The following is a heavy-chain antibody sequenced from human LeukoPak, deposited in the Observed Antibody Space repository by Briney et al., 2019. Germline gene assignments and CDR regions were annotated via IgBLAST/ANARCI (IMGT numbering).Heavy chain of an antibody. D-gene: IGHD6-6*01. CDR1: GFTFSSYA. Sequence: GGSLRLSCAASGFTFSSYAMSWVRQVPGKGLEWVSIISGSGDNTYYADSVKGRFTISRDNSKNMLYLQMNSLRAEDTAVYYCAKWKYSNSGIDDYWGQGTLVTVSS. CDR3: AKWKYSNSGIDDY. V-gene: IGHV3-23*01. CDR2: ISGSGDNT. J-gene: IGHJ4*02.